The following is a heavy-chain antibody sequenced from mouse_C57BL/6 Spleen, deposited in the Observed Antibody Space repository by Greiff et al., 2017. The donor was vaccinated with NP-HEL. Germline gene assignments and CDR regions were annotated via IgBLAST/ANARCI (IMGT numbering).Heavy chain of an antibody. CDR1: GYTFTDYN. Sequence: VQLKESGPELVKPGASVKIPCKASGYTFTDYNMDWVKQSHGKSLEWIGDINPNNGGTIYNQKFKGKATLTVDKSSSTAYMELRSLTSEDTAVYYCARLGYDYDAMDYWGQGTSVTVSS. J-gene: IGHJ4*01. V-gene: IGHV1-18*01. CDR3: ARLGYDYDAMDY. CDR2: INPNNGGT. D-gene: IGHD3-1*01.